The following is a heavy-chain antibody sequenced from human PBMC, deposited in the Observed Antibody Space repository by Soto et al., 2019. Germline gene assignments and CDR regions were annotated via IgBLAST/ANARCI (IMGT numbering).Heavy chain of an antibody. CDR1: GFTFNTYT. CDR3: DRAYYYDGKSKAAFDY. Sequence: QVQLVESGGGVVQPGRSLRLSCAASGFTFNTYTMHWARQAPGKVLEWVAVISYDESITYYVDSVKGRFTISRDNSKKTLFLQMNSLGAEDTAVYYCDRAYYYDGKSKAAFDYWGQGTLVTVSS. D-gene: IGHD3-10*01. J-gene: IGHJ4*02. CDR2: ISYDESIT. V-gene: IGHV3-30*04.